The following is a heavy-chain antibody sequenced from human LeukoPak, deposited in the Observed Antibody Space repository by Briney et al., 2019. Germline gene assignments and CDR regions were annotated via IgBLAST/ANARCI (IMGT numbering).Heavy chain of an antibody. CDR2: ISWNSGSI. J-gene: IGHJ4*02. V-gene: IGHV3-9*01. D-gene: IGHD6-19*01. Sequence: GRSLRLSCAASGFTFDDYAMHWVRQAPGKGLEWVSGISWNSGSIGYADSVKGRFTISRDNAKNSLYLQMSSLRAEDTALYYCAKDAGWYETHYYFDYWGQGTLVTVSS. CDR1: GFTFDDYA. CDR3: AKDAGWYETHYYFDY.